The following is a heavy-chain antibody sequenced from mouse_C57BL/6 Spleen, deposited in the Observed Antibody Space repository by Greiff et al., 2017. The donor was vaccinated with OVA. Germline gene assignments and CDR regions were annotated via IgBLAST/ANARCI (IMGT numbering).Heavy chain of an antibody. CDR3: ARGDNGGYYYAWDY. CDR1: GYTFTSYW. J-gene: IGHJ4*01. CDR2: IDPNSGGT. Sequence: QVQLQQPGAELVKPGASVKLSCKASGYTFTSYWMHWVKQRPGRGLEWIGRIDPNSGGTKYNEKFKSKATLTVDKPSSTAYMQLSSLTSEETAVYNWARGDNGGYYYAWDYWGQGTPVTVSS. D-gene: IGHD3-3*01. V-gene: IGHV1-72*01.